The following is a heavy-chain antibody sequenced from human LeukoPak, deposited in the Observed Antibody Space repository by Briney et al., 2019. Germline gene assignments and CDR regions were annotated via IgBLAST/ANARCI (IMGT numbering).Heavy chain of an antibody. J-gene: IGHJ4*02. V-gene: IGHV3-23*01. Sequence: GSLRLSCAASGFTFSSYAMAWVRQAPGKGLEWVSAISGSGGTTYYADSVKGRFTISRDNSKNTLYLQMSSLRAEDTAVYYCAKSMGSVDFDYWGQGTLVTVSS. CDR3: AKSMGSVDFDY. CDR1: GFTFSSYA. D-gene: IGHD2/OR15-2a*01. CDR2: ISGSGGTT.